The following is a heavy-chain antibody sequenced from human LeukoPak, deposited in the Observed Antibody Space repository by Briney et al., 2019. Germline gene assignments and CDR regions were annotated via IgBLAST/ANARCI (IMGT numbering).Heavy chain of an antibody. J-gene: IGHJ5*02. CDR1: GFTFSSYS. V-gene: IGHV3-23*01. CDR2: ISGSGGST. D-gene: IGHD2-21*02. CDR3: AKAPNSAYCGGDCYSGNNWFDP. Sequence: GGSLRLSCAASGFTFSSYSMSWVRQAPGKGLEWVSAISGSGGSTYYADSVKGRFTISRDNSKNTLYLQMNSLRAEDTAVYYCAKAPNSAYCGGDCYSGNNWFDPWGQGTLVTVSS.